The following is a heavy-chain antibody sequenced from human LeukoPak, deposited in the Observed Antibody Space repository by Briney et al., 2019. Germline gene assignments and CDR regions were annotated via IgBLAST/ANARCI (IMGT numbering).Heavy chain of an antibody. J-gene: IGHJ4*02. Sequence: SETLSLTCTVSGGSISSYYWSWIRQPPGKGLEWIGYIYYSGSTNYNPSLKSRVTISVDTSKNQFSLKLSSVTAADTAVYYCARWGAQYDSSGYSFDYWGQGTLVTVSS. D-gene: IGHD3-22*01. V-gene: IGHV4-59*01. CDR1: GGSISSYY. CDR2: IYYSGST. CDR3: ARWGAQYDSSGYSFDY.